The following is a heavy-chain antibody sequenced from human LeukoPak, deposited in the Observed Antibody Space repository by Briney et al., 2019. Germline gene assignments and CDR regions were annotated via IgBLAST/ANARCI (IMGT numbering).Heavy chain of an antibody. D-gene: IGHD6-19*01. V-gene: IGHV3-48*03. CDR1: GFTLSSYE. CDR2: ISSSGSTI. CDR3: AREQWLVRGFDY. J-gene: IGHJ4*02. Sequence: GGSLRLSCAASGFTLSSYEMNWVRQAPGKGLEWVSYISSSGSTIYYADSVKGRFTISRDNAKNSLYLQMNSLRAEDTAVYYCAREQWLVRGFDYWGQGTLVTVSS.